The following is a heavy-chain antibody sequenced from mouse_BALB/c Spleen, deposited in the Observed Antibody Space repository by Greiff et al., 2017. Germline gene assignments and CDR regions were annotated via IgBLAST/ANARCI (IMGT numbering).Heavy chain of an antibody. J-gene: IGHJ1*01. CDR2: ISSGGGST. CDR1: GFAFSSYD. V-gene: IGHV5-12-1*01. CDR3: ARPLWDWYFDV. Sequence: EVNVVESGGGLVKPGGSLKLSCAASGFAFSSYDMSWVRQTPEKRLEWVAYISSGGGSTYYPDTVKGRFTISRDNAKNTLYLQMSSLKSEDTAMYYCARPLWDWYFDVWGAGTTVTVSS. D-gene: IGHD6-1*01.